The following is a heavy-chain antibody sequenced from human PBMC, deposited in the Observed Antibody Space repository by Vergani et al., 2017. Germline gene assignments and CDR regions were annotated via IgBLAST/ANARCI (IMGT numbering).Heavy chain of an antibody. D-gene: IGHD6-13*01. CDR2: ISSSSSTI. J-gene: IGHJ3*02. V-gene: IGHV3-48*04. CDR3: ARDLSYSTDAFDI. Sequence: EVQLVGSGGGLVQPGGSLRLSCAASGFTFSSYSMNWVRQAPGKGLEWVSYISSSSSTIYYADSVKGRFTISRDNAKNSLYLQMNSLRAEDTAVYYCARDLSYSTDAFDIWGQGTMVTVSS. CDR1: GFTFSSYS.